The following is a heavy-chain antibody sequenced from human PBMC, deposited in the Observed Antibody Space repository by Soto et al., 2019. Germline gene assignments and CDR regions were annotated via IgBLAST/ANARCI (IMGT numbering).Heavy chain of an antibody. CDR2: ITNDGSAT. CDR1: GFTFRSFW. Sequence: GGSLRLSCAASGFTFRSFWMHWVRQAPGNGLMWVSRITNDGSATDYADSVRGRFTISRDNAENMLYLQLNNLRADDTAVYYCARDAAPGYFDLWGRGTLVTVSS. D-gene: IGHD6-25*01. J-gene: IGHJ2*01. CDR3: ARDAAPGYFDL. V-gene: IGHV3-74*01.